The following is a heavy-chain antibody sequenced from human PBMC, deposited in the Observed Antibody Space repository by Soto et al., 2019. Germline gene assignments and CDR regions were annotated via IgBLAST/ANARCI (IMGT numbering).Heavy chain of an antibody. D-gene: IGHD3-10*01. V-gene: IGHV1-18*01. Sequence: QVQLVQSGAEVKKPGAPVKVSCKASGYTFTSYGISWVRQAPGQGLEWMGWISAYNGNTNYAQKLQGRVTMTTDTSTSTAYMELRRLRSDDTAVYYCARVYRITMVRGELSEYWGQGTLVTVSS. CDR2: ISAYNGNT. CDR1: GYTFTSYG. J-gene: IGHJ4*02. CDR3: ARVYRITMVRGELSEY.